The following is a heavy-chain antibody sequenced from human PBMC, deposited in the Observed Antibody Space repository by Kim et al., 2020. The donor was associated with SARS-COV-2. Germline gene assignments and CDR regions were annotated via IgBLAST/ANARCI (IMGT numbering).Heavy chain of an antibody. Sequence: GGSLRLSCAASGFTFSSYWMSWVRQAPGKGLEWVANIKQDGSEKYYVDSVKGRFTISRDNAKNSLYLQMNSLRAEDTAVYYCARVHWVVPAANDAFDIWGQGTMVTVSS. V-gene: IGHV3-7*01. D-gene: IGHD2-2*01. J-gene: IGHJ3*02. CDR1: GFTFSSYW. CDR2: IKQDGSEK. CDR3: ARVHWVVPAANDAFDI.